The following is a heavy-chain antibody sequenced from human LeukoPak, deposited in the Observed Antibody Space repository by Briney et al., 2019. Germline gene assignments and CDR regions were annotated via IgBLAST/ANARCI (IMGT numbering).Heavy chain of an antibody. CDR2: ISIYNGNT. CDR3: VRGRARYCSSTSCYTEAFDI. Sequence: ASVKVSCKASGYTFTNYGISWVRQAPGQGLEWMGWISIYNGNTNYAQKFQGRVTMSTDTVTADTSTSTAYMELRSLRSDDTAVYYCVRGRARYCSSTSCYTEAFDIWGQGTMVTVSS. J-gene: IGHJ3*02. CDR1: GYTFTNYG. D-gene: IGHD2-2*02. V-gene: IGHV1-18*04.